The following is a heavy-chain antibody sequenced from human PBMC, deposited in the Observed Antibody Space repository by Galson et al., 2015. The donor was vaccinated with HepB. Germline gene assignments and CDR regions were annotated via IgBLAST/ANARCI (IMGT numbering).Heavy chain of an antibody. CDR1: GYTFTGYY. D-gene: IGHD3-10*01. CDR3: ARGMVRGGKYNWFDP. J-gene: IGHJ5*02. Sequence: SVKVSCKASGYTFTGYYMHWVRQAPGQGLEWMGWINPNSGGTNYAQKFQGWVTMTRDTSISTAYMELSRLRSDDTAVYYCARGMVRGGKYNWFDPWGQGTLVTVSS. V-gene: IGHV1-2*04. CDR2: INPNSGGT.